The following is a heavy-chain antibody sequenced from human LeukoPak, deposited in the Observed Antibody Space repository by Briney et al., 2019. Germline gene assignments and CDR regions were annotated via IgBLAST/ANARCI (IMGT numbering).Heavy chain of an antibody. CDR3: ARADVSSSWYLAPLYYFDY. V-gene: IGHV4-39*01. Sequence: SETLSLTCTVSGGSISSSSYYWGWIRQPPGKGLEWIGSIYYSGSTYYNPSLKSRVTISVDTSKNQFSLKLSSVTAADTAVYYCARADVSSSWYLAPLYYFDYWGQGTLVTVSS. CDR2: IYYSGST. D-gene: IGHD6-13*01. J-gene: IGHJ4*02. CDR1: GGSISSSSYY.